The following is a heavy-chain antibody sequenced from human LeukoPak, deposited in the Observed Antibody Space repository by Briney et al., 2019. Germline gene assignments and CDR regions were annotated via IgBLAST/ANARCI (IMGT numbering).Heavy chain of an antibody. V-gene: IGHV3-23*01. J-gene: IGHJ4*02. CDR3: AKEISSSSKTNFDY. CDR1: GFIFSSYS. D-gene: IGHD6-6*01. Sequence: PGGSLRLSCAASGFIFSSYSMSWVRQAPGKGLEWVSVITGSGGNTYYADSVKGRFTISKDNSKNTVYLQMSSLRVDDTAVYYCAKEISSSSKTNFDYWGQGTLVTVSS. CDR2: ITGSGGNT.